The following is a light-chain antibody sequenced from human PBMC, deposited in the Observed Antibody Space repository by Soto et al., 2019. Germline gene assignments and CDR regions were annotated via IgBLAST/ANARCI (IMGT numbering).Light chain of an antibody. CDR3: QQYMSSVT. J-gene: IGKJ1*01. CDR1: QSVDKTF. CDR2: GVS. V-gene: IGKV3-20*01. Sequence: EIALTQFPGSLSLSPGERDTLSCRASQSVDKTFFAWYQKKPGQAPRLLMYGVSKRATGIPDRFSGSGSGTDFTLTISRLEPEDFAVYYCQQYMSSVTFGQGTRVEIK.